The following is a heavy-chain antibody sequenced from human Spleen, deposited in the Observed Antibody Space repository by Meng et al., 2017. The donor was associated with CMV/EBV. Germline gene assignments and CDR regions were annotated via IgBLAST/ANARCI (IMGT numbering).Heavy chain of an antibody. CDR3: ARDPIGGNYRGSHFDY. Sequence: GESLKISCAASGFTFSNYAMHWVRQTPGKGLEWVAHILYDGSDKYYADSVKGRFTISRDNSENALYLQMRSLRVEDTAVYYCARDPIGGNYRGSHFDYWGQGALVTVSS. J-gene: IGHJ4*02. CDR1: GFTFSNYA. D-gene: IGHD1-7*01. CDR2: ILYDGSDK. V-gene: IGHV3-30*14.